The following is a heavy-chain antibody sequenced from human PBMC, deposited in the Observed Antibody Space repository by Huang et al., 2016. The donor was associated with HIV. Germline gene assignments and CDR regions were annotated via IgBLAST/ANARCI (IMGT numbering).Heavy chain of an antibody. Sequence: EVHLVESGGDLVQPGGSLRLSCVASGFNFRAYWMSWVRQAPGKEVEGVGKIKQDGREKKYVDSVKGRFTISRDNAKNSVYLQLTSLRAEDTAVYYCARGGIYYDVLTGRHYYYNGLDVWGQGTTVTVSS. CDR2: IKQDGREK. CDR3: ARGGIYYDVLTGRHYYYNGLDV. V-gene: IGHV3-7*01. J-gene: IGHJ6*02. D-gene: IGHD3-9*01. CDR1: GFNFRAYW.